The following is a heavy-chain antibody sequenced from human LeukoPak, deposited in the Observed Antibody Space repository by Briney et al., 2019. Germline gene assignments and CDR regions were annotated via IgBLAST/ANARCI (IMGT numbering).Heavy chain of an antibody. V-gene: IGHV3-7*01. CDR1: GFTFNTYY. CDR3: ARERYCTSATCSVGVPFDS. D-gene: IGHD2-2*01. J-gene: IGHJ4*02. CDR2: IKQDGSEN. Sequence: GGSLRLSCAASGFTFNTYYMTWVRQAPGKGLEWVAGIKQDGSENYYMDSVKGRFTISRDNSRNSLYLQMNRLRAEDTAVYFCARERYCTSATCSVGVPFDSWRQGTVVSVFS.